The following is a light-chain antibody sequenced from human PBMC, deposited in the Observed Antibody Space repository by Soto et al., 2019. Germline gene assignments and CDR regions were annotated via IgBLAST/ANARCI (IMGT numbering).Light chain of an antibody. CDR2: EVT. V-gene: IGLV2-14*01. Sequence: QSALTQPASVSGSPGQSITISCTGTSSDIGAYNYVSWYQQHPGKAPKLMIYEVTNRPLGVSNRFSGSKSGNTASLTISGLQAEDEADYYCSSYTRSTTVIFGGGTKLTVL. CDR3: SSYTRSTTVI. CDR1: SSDIGAYNY. J-gene: IGLJ2*01.